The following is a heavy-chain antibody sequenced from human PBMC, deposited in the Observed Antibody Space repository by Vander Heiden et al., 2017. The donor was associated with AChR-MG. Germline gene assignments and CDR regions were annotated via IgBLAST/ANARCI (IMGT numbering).Heavy chain of an antibody. Sequence: QVQLVQSGAEVKKPGASVKVSCKASGYHFTSYYMPGGRRAPGQGLEWMGIINPSGGSTSYAQKFQGRVTMTRDTSTSTVYMELSSLRSEDTAVYYCARGPITMVRGVIDYYYGMDVWGQGTTVTVSS. D-gene: IGHD3-10*01. CDR1: GYHFTSYY. J-gene: IGHJ6*02. V-gene: IGHV1-46*03. CDR2: INPSGGST. CDR3: ARGPITMVRGVIDYYYGMDV.